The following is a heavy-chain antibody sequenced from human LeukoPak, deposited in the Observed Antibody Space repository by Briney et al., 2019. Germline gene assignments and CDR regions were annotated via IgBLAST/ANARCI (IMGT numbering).Heavy chain of an antibody. V-gene: IGHV3-30*02. D-gene: IGHD3-10*01. CDR3: AKDRLLWFGELLPPYYFDY. CDR2: IRFDGSNK. CDR1: GFTFSSYG. Sequence: PGGSLRLSCAASGFTFSSYGMHWVRQAPGKGLEGVAFIRFDGSNKYYADSVKGRFTISRDNSKNTLYLQMNSLRAEDTAVYYCAKDRLLWFGELLPPYYFDYWGQGTLVTVSS. J-gene: IGHJ4*02.